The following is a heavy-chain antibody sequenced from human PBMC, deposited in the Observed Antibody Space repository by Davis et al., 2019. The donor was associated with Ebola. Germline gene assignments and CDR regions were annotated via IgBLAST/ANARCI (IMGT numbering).Heavy chain of an antibody. D-gene: IGHD2-21*01. CDR2: VYPGDSDT. V-gene: IGHV5-51*01. J-gene: IGHJ4*02. CDR3: ARSPTSISNPYFFDT. CDR1: GYSFTTYW. Sequence: GESLKISCKGSGYSFTTYWIGWVRQIPGKGLEWMGIVYPGDSDTRYRRSFQGQVTISFDKSISTAFLNWSNLKASDTAMYYCARSPTSISNPYFFDTWGQGTLVTVSS.